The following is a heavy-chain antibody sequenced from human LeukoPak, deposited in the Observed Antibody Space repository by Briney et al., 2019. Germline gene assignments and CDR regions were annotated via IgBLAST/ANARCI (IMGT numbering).Heavy chain of an antibody. Sequence: ASVKVSCKASGYTFTGYYMHWVRQAPGQGLEWMGWMNPNSGNTGYAQKFQGRVTMTRNTSISTAYMELSSLRSEDTAVYYCAMVREDYWGQGTLVTVSS. J-gene: IGHJ4*02. CDR1: GYTFTGYY. CDR2: MNPNSGNT. V-gene: IGHV1-8*02. D-gene: IGHD3-10*01. CDR3: AMVREDY.